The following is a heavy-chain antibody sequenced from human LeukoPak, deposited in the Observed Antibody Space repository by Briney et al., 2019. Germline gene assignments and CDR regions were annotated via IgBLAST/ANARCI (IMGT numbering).Heavy chain of an antibody. CDR1: GFTFSTYD. V-gene: IGHV3-23*01. CDR2: ISSSGGST. CDR3: AKKSADGNSFVFDI. Sequence: GGSLRLSCAASGFTFSTYDMSWVRQAPGKGLEWVSAISSSGGSTYYADSVKGRFTISRDNSKNTLYLQMNSLRAEDTAVFYCAKKSADGNSFVFDIWGQGTMVTVSS. D-gene: IGHD4-23*01. J-gene: IGHJ3*02.